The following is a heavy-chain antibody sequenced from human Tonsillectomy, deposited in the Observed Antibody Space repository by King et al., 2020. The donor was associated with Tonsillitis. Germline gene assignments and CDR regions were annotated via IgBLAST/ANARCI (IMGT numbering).Heavy chain of an antibody. D-gene: IGHD1-26*01. Sequence: VQLVESGGGLVQPGGSLRLSCAASGFTFSSYAMSWVRQAPGKGLEWVSAISGSGGSTFYAASVKGRFTISRDNSKITLNLQMNSQRAEDTAVYYCAKVSGPIVGAIKKGYVDYWGQGTLVNVS. J-gene: IGHJ4*02. CDR2: ISGSGGST. CDR3: AKVSGPIVGAIKKGYVDY. V-gene: IGHV3-23*04. CDR1: GFTFSSYA.